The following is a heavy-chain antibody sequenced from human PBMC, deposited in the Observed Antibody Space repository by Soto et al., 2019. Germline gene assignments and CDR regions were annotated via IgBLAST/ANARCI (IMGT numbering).Heavy chain of an antibody. Sequence: QIQLVQSGAEVKKPGASVKVSCKASGFSFTSYGITWVRQAPGQGPEWLGWITAENGNTNYAQKFQGRATLTTDRATNTAYMELRGLRSDDTPLYYCARVVLEWLPTSGFDFWGQGTLVTVSS. V-gene: IGHV1-18*04. CDR3: ARVVLEWLPTSGFDF. D-gene: IGHD3-3*01. CDR2: ITAENGNT. J-gene: IGHJ4*02. CDR1: GFSFTSYG.